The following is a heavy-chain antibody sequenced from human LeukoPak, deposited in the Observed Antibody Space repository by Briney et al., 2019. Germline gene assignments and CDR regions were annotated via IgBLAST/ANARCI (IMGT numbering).Heavy chain of an antibody. Sequence: GGSLRLSCAASGFTFSSYGMHWVRQAPGKGLEWVAFIRYDGRNKYYADSVKGRFTISRDNSKNTPYLQMNSLRVEDTAVYYCAKEATPIGFDYWGQGTLVTVSS. CDR3: AKEATPIGFDY. J-gene: IGHJ4*02. CDR1: GFTFSSYG. D-gene: IGHD5-12*01. CDR2: IRYDGRNK. V-gene: IGHV3-30*02.